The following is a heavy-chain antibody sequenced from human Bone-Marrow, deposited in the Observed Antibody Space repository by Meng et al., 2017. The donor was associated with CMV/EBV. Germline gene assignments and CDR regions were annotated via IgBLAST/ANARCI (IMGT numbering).Heavy chain of an antibody. CDR2: FDPEDGEP. D-gene: IGHD2-21*01. CDR3: ATPGAYSSWYFAL. CDR1: VYTLTELS. J-gene: IGHJ2*01. V-gene: IGHV1-24*01. Sequence: ASVKVSCKVSVYTLTELSMHWVRQAPGKGLEWMGGFDPEDGEPNYAQKFQGRVTMHEDTSTDTAYMELSRVRSEDTAVYYCATPGAYSSWYFALWGRGTLVTVYS.